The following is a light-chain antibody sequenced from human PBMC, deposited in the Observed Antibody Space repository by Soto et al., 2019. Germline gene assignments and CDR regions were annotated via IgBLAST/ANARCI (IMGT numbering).Light chain of an antibody. J-gene: IGKJ2*01. CDR1: QNINNW. CDR2: SAS. V-gene: IGKV1-5*03. Sequence: DIQMNQSPSTLSASVGDRVTITCRASQNINNWLAWYQQKPGKAPKLLIYSASTLRSGVPSRFSGSGSGTEFPLTISSLQPDDFATYYCQQFDGHFGQGTKLEIK. CDR3: QQFDGH.